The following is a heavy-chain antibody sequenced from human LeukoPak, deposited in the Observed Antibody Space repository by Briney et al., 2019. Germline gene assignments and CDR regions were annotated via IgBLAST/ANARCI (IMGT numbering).Heavy chain of an antibody. CDR3: ARDPTVGGIYFDY. V-gene: IGHV3-21*01. CDR2: VSTTGYYI. J-gene: IGHJ4*02. D-gene: IGHD4-23*01. Sequence: GSLRLSCAASGFTFSGYSMNWVRQAPGKGLEWVSSVSTTGYYIYYADSVKGRFSISRDNAKNSLYLPMNSLRAEDTAVYYCARDPTVGGIYFDYWGQGTLVTVSS. CDR1: GFTFSGYS.